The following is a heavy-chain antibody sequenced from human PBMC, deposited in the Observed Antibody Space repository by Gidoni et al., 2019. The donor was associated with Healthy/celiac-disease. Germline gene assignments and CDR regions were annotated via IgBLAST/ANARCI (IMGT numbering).Heavy chain of an antibody. V-gene: IGHV3-7*04. CDR2: GSEK. Sequence: GSEKYYVDSVKGRFTISRDNAKNSLYLQMNSLRAEDTAVYYCARDLGFGSSWPGWFDPWGQGTLVTVSS. CDR3: ARDLGFGSSWPGWFDP. J-gene: IGHJ5*02. D-gene: IGHD6-13*01.